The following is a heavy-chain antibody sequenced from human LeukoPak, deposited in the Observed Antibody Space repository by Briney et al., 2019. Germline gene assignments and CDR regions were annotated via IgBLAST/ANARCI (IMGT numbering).Heavy chain of an antibody. D-gene: IGHD2-2*02. Sequence: SETLSLTRAVSGYSTSTGYYWGWIRQPPGKGLVWIGSLYDSGSTSYNLYLESRVTISVDTSKNQFSLELSSVTAADTAVYYCARGLPCSSTSCYSAFDYWGQGTLVTVSS. V-gene: IGHV4-38-2*01. CDR3: ARGLPCSSTSCYSAFDY. CDR1: GYSTSTGYY. CDR2: LYDSGST. J-gene: IGHJ4*02.